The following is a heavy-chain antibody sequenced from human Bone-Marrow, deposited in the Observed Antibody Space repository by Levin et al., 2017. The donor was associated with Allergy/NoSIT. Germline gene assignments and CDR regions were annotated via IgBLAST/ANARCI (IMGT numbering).Heavy chain of an antibody. CDR2: VSSSGSGT. V-gene: IGHV3-23*01. D-gene: IGHD1-14*01. Sequence: ASVKVSCAGTPFTFSGFAMSWVRQAPGEGLQWVATVSSSGSGTYYADSVKGRFTISRDNSNHTLYLQMNSLRADDTAVYYCGRKAGNFDYWGQGTLVTVSS. CDR1: PFTFSGFA. CDR3: GRKAGNFDY. J-gene: IGHJ4*02.